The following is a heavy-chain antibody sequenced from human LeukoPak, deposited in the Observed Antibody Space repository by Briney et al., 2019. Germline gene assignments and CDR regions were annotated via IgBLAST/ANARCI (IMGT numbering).Heavy chain of an antibody. D-gene: IGHD3-3*01. J-gene: IGHJ6*02. CDR3: ARGREYDFWSGYPQYGLGYGMDV. Sequence: SETLSLTCAVYGGSLSGYYWSWIRQPPGRGVEWIGESNHSGSTNYNPSLKSRVTISVDTSKNQCSLKLSSVTAADTAVYYCARGREYDFWSGYPQYGLGYGMDVWGQGTTVTVSS. CDR2: SNHSGST. V-gene: IGHV4-34*01. CDR1: GGSLSGYY.